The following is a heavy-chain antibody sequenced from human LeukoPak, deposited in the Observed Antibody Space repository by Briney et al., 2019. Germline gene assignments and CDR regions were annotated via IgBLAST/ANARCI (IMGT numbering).Heavy chain of an antibody. V-gene: IGHV3-66*01. J-gene: IGHJ4*02. CDR2: IYSGGST. Sequence: GGSLRLSCAASGFTVSSNYMSWVRQAPGKGLEWVSVIYSGGSTYYADSVKGRFTISRDNSKNTLYLQMNSLRAEDTAVYYCARAHDYVWGSYRFYYFDYWGQGTLVTVSS. CDR3: ARAHDYVWGSYRFYYFDY. CDR1: GFTVSSNY. D-gene: IGHD3-16*02.